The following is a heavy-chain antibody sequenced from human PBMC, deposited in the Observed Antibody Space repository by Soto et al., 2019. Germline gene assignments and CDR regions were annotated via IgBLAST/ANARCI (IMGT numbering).Heavy chain of an antibody. Sequence: QVQLVQSGAEVKKPGSSVKVSCKSSGGTFSTYTLAWVRQAPGQGLEWVGGIIPIFGTANYPQKFKGRVTITADESTSTAYMELSSLRSEDTAVYYCARSQDSRGYWNSCVDPWGKGTLVTVSS. D-gene: IGHD3-22*01. V-gene: IGHV1-69*01. J-gene: IGHJ5*02. CDR1: GGTFSTYT. CDR2: IIPIFGTA. CDR3: ARSQDSRGYWNSCVDP.